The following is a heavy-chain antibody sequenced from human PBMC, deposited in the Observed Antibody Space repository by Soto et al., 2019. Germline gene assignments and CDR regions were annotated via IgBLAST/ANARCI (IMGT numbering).Heavy chain of an antibody. V-gene: IGHV4-59*01. J-gene: IGHJ4*02. CDR3: ASADNYYGSGSYLY. D-gene: IGHD3-10*01. Sequence: SETLSLTCTVSGGSISSYYWSWIRQPPGKGLEWIGYIYYSGSTNYNPSLKSRVTISVDTSKNQFSLKLSSVTAADTAVYYCASADNYYGSGSYLYWGQGTLVTVSS. CDR2: IYYSGST. CDR1: GGSISSYY.